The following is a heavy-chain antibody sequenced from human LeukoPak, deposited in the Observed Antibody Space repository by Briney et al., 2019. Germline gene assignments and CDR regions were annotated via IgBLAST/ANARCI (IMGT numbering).Heavy chain of an antibody. CDR2: IYPGDSDT. D-gene: IGHD3-22*01. CDR3: ARVDNRGYSEVWFYY. V-gene: IGHV5-51*01. CDR1: GYSFTSYW. Sequence: GESLKISCKGSGYSFTSYWIGWVRQMPGKGLEWMGIIYPGDSDTRYSPSFQGQVTISADKSISTAYLQWSSLKASDTAMYFCARVDNRGYSEVWFYYWAQGTLVPVSS. J-gene: IGHJ4*02.